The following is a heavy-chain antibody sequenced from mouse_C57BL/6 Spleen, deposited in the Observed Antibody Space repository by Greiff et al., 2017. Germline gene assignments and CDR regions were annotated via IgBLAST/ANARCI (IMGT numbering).Heavy chain of an antibody. CDR3: TPVLRYAMDY. CDR1: GFTFSNYW. D-gene: IGHD1-1*01. V-gene: IGHV6-3*01. J-gene: IGHJ4*01. Sequence: EVQGVESGGGLVQPGGSMKLSCVASGFTFSNYWMNWVRQSPGKGLEWVAQIRVKSDNYATNYAESVKGRFTISRDDSKSRVYLQMNNLRAEDTGIYYCTPVLRYAMDYWGQGTSVTVSS. CDR2: IRVKSDNYAT.